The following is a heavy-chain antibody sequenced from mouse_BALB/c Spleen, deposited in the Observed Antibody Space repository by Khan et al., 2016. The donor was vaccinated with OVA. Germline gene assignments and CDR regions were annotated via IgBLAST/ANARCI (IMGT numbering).Heavy chain of an antibody. CDR3: ARIYEGDFDY. CDR1: GYSITTDYA. J-gene: IGHJ2*01. CDR2: ISYSGNT. Sequence: EVQLQESGPGLVKPSQSLSLTCTVTGYSITTDYAWNWIRQFPGNKLEWMGCISYSGNTKYNPSLKSRISITRDTSKNQFFLQLKSVTTEDTARYYCARIYEGDFDYWGQGTTLTVSS. D-gene: IGHD1-1*01. V-gene: IGHV3-2*02.